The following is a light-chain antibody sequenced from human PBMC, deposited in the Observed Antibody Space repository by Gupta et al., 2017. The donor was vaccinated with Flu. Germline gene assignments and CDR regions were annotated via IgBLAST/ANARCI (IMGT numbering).Light chain of an antibody. CDR1: SEQRPYS. CDR3: QTWGGGLRV. Sequence: GKPTCTPNSEQRPYSIAWHQQLSAAGARFLMKVNIDGSQSKRDVVPDRFSSSSSGAERHLTISSLQPDDEADYYCQTWGGGLRVFGGRTKL. J-gene: IGLJ3*02. V-gene: IGLV4-69*02. CDR2: VNIDGSQ.